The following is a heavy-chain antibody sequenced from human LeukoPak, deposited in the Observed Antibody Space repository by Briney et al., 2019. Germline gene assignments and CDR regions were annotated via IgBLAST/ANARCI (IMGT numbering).Heavy chain of an antibody. CDR3: AELGITMIGGV. V-gene: IGHV3-48*03. Sequence: GGSLRLSCAASGFTFSSYEMNWVRQAPGKGLEWVSYISSSGSTIYYADSVKGRFTISRDNGKNSLYVQMNSLKAEDTAIYYCAELGITMIGGVWGKGTTVTISS. CDR2: ISSSGSTI. CDR1: GFTFSSYE. D-gene: IGHD3-10*02. J-gene: IGHJ6*04.